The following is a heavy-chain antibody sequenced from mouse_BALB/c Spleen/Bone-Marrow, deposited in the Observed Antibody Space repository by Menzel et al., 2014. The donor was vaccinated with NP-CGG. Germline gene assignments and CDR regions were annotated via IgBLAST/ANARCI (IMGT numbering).Heavy chain of an antibody. CDR1: GDSITSGY. CDR3: ARSRDYYGNSLDY. Sequence: EVKLEESGPSLVKPSQTLSLTCSVTGDSITSGYWNWIRKFPGNKLEYMGYISYSGSTYYNPSLKSRISITRDTSKNQYYLQLSSVTTEDTATYYCARSRDYYGNSLDYWGQGTTLTVSS. D-gene: IGHD2-1*01. CDR2: ISYSGST. V-gene: IGHV3-8*02. J-gene: IGHJ2*01.